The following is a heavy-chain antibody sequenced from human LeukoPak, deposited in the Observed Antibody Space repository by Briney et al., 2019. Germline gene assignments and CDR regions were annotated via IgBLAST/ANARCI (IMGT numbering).Heavy chain of an antibody. CDR3: ARDALYPFDY. J-gene: IGHJ4*02. V-gene: IGHV3-30-3*01. CDR1: GFTFSENV. CDR2: ISYDGNGK. D-gene: IGHD2-15*01. Sequence: GGSLRLSCAASGFTFSENVMHWVRQAPGKGLEWVAVISYDGNGKYCADSVKGRFTISRDNSKNSLYLQMNSLRAEDTAVYYCARDALYPFDYWGQGTLVTVSS.